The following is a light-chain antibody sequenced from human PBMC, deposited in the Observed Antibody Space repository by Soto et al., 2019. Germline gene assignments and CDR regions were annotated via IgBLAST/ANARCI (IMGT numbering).Light chain of an antibody. V-gene: IGKV3-15*01. J-gene: IGKJ5*01. CDR1: QSVSSN. Sequence: EIVMTQSPATLSVSPGERSTLSCMASQSVSSNLAWYQQKPGQAPRLLIYGASTRATGIPARFSGSGSGTEFTLTISSLQSDDFATYYCQQVNSYPQTFGQGTRLEI. CDR3: QQVNSYPQT. CDR2: GAS.